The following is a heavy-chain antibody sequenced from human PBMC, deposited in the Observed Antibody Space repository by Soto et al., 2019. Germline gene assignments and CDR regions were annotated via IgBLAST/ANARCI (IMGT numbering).Heavy chain of an antibody. Sequence: ASVKVSCKTSGYTFINYYIHWMRQAPGQGLEWMGMINPSGGSISSAQKFQARLTMTRDTSTSTVYMELSRLKSEDTAMYYCAKDHDYVWGNYRYTADCWGQGTQVTVSS. J-gene: IGHJ4*02. V-gene: IGHV1-46*01. CDR2: INPSGGSI. CDR1: GYTFINYY. D-gene: IGHD3-16*02. CDR3: AKDHDYVWGNYRYTADC.